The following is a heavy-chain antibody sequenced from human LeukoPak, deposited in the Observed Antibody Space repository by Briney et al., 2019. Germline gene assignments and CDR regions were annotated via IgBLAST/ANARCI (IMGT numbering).Heavy chain of an antibody. Sequence: GRSLRLSCAASGFTFSSYGMYWVRQAPGKGLEWVAVISYDGSNKYYADSVKGRFTISRDNSKNTLYLQMNSLRAEDTAVYYCAKDALSTLIVVVTALGAWGQGTLVTVSS. J-gene: IGHJ4*02. V-gene: IGHV3-30*18. D-gene: IGHD2-21*02. CDR3: AKDALSTLIVVVTALGA. CDR1: GFTFSSYG. CDR2: ISYDGSNK.